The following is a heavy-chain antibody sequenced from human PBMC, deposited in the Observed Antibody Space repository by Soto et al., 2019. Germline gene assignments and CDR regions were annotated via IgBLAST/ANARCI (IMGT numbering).Heavy chain of an antibody. V-gene: IGHV3-48*02. Sequence: PGGSLRLSCAASGFTFSSYSMNWVRQAPGKGLEWVSYISSSSSTIYYADSVKGRLTISRDNAKNSLYLQMNSLRDEDTAVYYCARETYYYDSSGYYHFDYWGQGTLVTVSS. CDR3: ARETYYYDSSGYYHFDY. CDR2: ISSSSSTI. J-gene: IGHJ4*02. CDR1: GFTFSSYS. D-gene: IGHD3-22*01.